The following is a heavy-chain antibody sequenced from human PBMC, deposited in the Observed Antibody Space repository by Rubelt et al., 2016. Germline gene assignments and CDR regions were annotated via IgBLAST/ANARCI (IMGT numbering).Heavy chain of an antibody. D-gene: IGHD4-17*01. CDR3: ARGGDYDGFDI. V-gene: IGHV3-11*05. J-gene: IGHJ3*02. Sequence: QVRLVESGGGLVKPGGSLRLSCAASGFTFSDYYMSWIRQAPGKGLEWVSYVSSSSGGYTNYADSVKGRFTISRDDAKNTRYLQRNSLGAEDTAGYYCARGGDYDGFDIWGQGTMVTVSS. CDR2: SSSSGGYT. CDR1: GFTFSDYY.